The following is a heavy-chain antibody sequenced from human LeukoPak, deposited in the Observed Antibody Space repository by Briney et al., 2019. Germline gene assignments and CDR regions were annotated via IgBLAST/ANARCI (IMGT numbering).Heavy chain of an antibody. CDR2: INHSGST. D-gene: IGHD4-17*01. V-gene: IGHV4-34*01. J-gene: IGHJ3*02. CDR3: ARDDYGDYVSPRDAFDI. CDR1: GGSFSGYS. Sequence: SETLSLTCAVYGGSFSGYSWSWIRQPPGKGLEWIGEINHSGSTSYNPSLKSRVTISVDTSKNQFSLKLSSVTAADTAVYYCARDDYGDYVSPRDAFDIWGQGTMVTVSS.